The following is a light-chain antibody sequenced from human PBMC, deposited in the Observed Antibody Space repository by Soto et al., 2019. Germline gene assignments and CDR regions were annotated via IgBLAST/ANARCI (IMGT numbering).Light chain of an antibody. CDR2: WAS. V-gene: IGKV4-1*01. CDR3: QPYQSIPRT. CDR1: QSVLHSSNNKNY. Sequence: DIVLTQSPDSLAVSLGERATINCKSSQSVLHSSNNKNYLAWYQQKPGQPPKLLIYWASTRESGGPDRFSGSGSGTDFTLTISSLQAEDGAVYYCQPYQSIPRTFGKGTKVEIK. J-gene: IGKJ1*01.